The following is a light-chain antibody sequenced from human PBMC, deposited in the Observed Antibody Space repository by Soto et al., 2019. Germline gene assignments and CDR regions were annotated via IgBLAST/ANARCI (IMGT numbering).Light chain of an antibody. CDR3: SSYRSTSTVV. J-gene: IGLJ3*02. Sequence: QSALTQPASVSGAIGQSITVSCTGTSGDVGGYNYVSWYQQYPGKAPNVLIYEVSIRPSGGSTRFSGSKSGNTASLSISGLLAEDEAEYYCSSYRSTSTVVVDGGTKVTVL. V-gene: IGLV2-14*01. CDR2: EVS. CDR1: SGDVGGYNY.